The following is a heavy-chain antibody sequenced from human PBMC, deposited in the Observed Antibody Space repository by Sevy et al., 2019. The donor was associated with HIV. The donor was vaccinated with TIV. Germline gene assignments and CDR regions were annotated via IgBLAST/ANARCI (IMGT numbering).Heavy chain of an antibody. CDR3: ARDNSGYFFFDY. D-gene: IGHD3-22*01. Sequence: GGSLRLSCAASGFTFGSYTLHWVRQAPGKGLEWVALISQTYDGSKKYYIDSLQGAFTISRDNSKNTLYLQMDSLRPEDTAVYYCARDNSGYFFFDYWGQGTLVTVSS. CDR1: GFTFGSYT. V-gene: IGHV3-30-3*01. CDR2: ISQTYDGSKK. J-gene: IGHJ4*02.